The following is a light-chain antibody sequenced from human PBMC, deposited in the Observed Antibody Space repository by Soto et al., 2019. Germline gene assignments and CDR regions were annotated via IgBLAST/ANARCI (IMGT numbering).Light chain of an antibody. J-gene: IGKJ4*01. Sequence: EIVLTQSPGTLSLSPGERATLSCSASQSVSSSYLAWYQQKPGPAPRLLIYGASSRPTGIPDRFSGSGSGTDFTLTISILEPEDFAVYYCQQYCSSPITFCGGTKVEIK. CDR2: GAS. CDR1: QSVSSSY. V-gene: IGKV3-20*01. CDR3: QQYCSSPIT.